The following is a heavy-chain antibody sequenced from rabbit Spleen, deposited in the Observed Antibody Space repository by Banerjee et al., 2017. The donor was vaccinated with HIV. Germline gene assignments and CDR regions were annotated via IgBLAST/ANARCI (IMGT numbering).Heavy chain of an antibody. J-gene: IGHJ4*01. CDR1: GFDFSGYG. V-gene: IGHV1S47*01. CDR3: ARDRNTGGAGYASLGL. D-gene: IGHD6-1*01. Sequence: QEQVVESGGGLVQPGGSLKLSCKASGFDFSGYGVSWVRQVPGKGLEWIGYIDPVFGVTYYATWVNGRFTISRDNARNTLFLQLNSLTAADTATYFCARDRNTGGAGYASLGLWGPGTLVTVS. CDR2: IDPVFGVT.